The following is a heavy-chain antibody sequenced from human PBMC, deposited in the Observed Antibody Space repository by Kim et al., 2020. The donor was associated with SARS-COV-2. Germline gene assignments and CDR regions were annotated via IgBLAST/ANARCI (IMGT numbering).Heavy chain of an antibody. V-gene: IGHV3-23*01. CDR3: GRSRSDY. Sequence: SSTHYADSVKGRFTISRDNSKNTVNLQMNSLRAEDTAIYYCGRSRSDYWGQGTLVTVSS. CDR2: SST. J-gene: IGHJ4*02. D-gene: IGHD3-10*01.